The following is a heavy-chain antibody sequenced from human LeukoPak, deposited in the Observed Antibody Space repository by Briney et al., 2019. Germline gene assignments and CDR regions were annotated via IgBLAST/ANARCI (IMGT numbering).Heavy chain of an antibody. D-gene: IGHD3-10*01. CDR2: IYYSGST. CDR3: ARYGSGIDAFDI. V-gene: IGHV4-61*01. J-gene: IGHJ3*02. CDR1: GGSVSSGSYY. Sequence: PSETLSLTSTVSGGSVSSGSYYWSWIRQPPGKGLEWIGYIYYSGSTNYNPSLKSRVTISVDTSKNQFSLKLSSVTAADTAVYYCARYGSGIDAFDIWGQGTMVTVSS.